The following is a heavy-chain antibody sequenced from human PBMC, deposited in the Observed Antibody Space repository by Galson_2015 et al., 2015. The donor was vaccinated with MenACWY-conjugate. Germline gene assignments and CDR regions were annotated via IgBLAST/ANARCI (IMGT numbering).Heavy chain of an antibody. CDR2: TSFRWNT. CDR3: VRSSSSLGTT. J-gene: IGHJ4*02. V-gene: IGHV4-39*07. CDR1: GDSITSTTYY. Sequence: ETLSLTCSVSGDSITSTTYYWGWIRQPPGKGLEWIGSTSFRWNTYYNPSLQSRVTISIDTSKNQFFLRVTSVTAADTAVYYCVRSSSSLGTTWGQGTLVTVSS. D-gene: IGHD6-6*01.